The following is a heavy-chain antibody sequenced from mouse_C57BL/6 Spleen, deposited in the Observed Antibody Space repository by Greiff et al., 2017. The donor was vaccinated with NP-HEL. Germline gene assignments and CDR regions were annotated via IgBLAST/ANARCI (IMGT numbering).Heavy chain of an antibody. J-gene: IGHJ2*01. CDR2: ISYDGSN. CDR1: GYSITSGYY. Sequence: ESGPGLVKPSQSLSLTCSVTGYSITSGYYWNWIRQFPGNKLEWMGYISYDGSNNYNPSLKNRISITRDTSKNQFFLKLNSVTTEDTATYYCARVDDGYYDYFDYWGQGTTLTVSS. CDR3: ARVDDGYYDYFDY. D-gene: IGHD2-3*01. V-gene: IGHV3-6*01.